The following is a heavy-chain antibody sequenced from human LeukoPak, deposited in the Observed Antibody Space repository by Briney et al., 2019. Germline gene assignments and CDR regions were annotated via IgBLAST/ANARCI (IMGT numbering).Heavy chain of an antibody. V-gene: IGHV4-38-2*01. CDR1: GYSIGIGYF. J-gene: IGHJ5*01. CDR2: MSYDGST. Sequence: SETLSLTCGVSGYSIGIGYFWAWIRQPPGKGLEWIGSMSYDGSTQYNPSLQSRVTISGDTSKNKFSLKLSSLTAADTAVYHCARASIAGVGNETPSYWSDSWSQGTLVTVSS. CDR3: ARASIAGVGNETPSYWSDS. D-gene: IGHD6-6*01.